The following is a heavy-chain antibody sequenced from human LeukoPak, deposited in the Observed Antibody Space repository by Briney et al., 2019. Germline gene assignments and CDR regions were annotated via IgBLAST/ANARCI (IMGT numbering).Heavy chain of an antibody. V-gene: IGHV3-7*01. CDR2: IKDGGREK. Sequence: PSGTLSRSCAASGFSLRSYCMSWVRQAPGKGLEWVANIKDGGREKYYVDSVKGRFTISRDNAKTSLNLQMNSLRAEVTAVYCCAREDCSGDACSNSIDYWGQGTLVTVSS. CDR1: GFSLRSYC. CDR3: AREDCSGDACSNSIDY. J-gene: IGHJ4*02. D-gene: IGHD2-21*02.